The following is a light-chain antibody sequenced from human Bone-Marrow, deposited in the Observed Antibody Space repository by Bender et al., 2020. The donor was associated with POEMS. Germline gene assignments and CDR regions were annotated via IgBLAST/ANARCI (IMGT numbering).Light chain of an antibody. CDR1: SSDVGGYTY. V-gene: IGLV2-14*03. CDR3: QSYDNSLGGWV. J-gene: IGLJ3*02. CDR2: DVY. Sequence: QSALTQPASVSGSPGQSITISCTGTSSDVGGYTYVSWYQQHPGKAPKLVIYDVYNRPSGVSNRFSGSKSGNTASLTISGLQAEDEGDYYCQSYDNSLGGWVFGGGTKLTVL.